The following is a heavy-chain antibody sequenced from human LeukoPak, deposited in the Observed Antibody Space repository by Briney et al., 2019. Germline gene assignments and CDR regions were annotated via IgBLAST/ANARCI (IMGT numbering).Heavy chain of an antibody. CDR1: GVSISSGDYY. V-gene: IGHV4-30-4*08. J-gene: IGHJ3*02. CDR3: ARETGRSDAFDI. D-gene: IGHD3-3*01. Sequence: PSETLSLTCAVSGVSISSGDYYWGWIRQPPGKGLEWSVYIYDSGSTYYNPSLKSRVAISVDTSKNQFSLKLSSVTAEDPAVYYCARETGRSDAFDIWGQGTMVTVSS. CDR2: IYDSGST.